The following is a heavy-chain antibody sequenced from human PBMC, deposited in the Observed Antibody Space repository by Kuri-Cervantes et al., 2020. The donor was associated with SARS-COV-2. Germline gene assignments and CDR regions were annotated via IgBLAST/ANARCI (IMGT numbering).Heavy chain of an antibody. V-gene: IGHV3-7*01. J-gene: IGHJ4*02. D-gene: IGHD3-16*02. CDR2: IKQDGSEK. CDR1: GFTFSSYA. Sequence: GESLKISCAASGFTFSSYAMSWVRQAPGKGLEWVANIKQDGSEKYYVDSVKGRFTISRDNAKNSLYLQMNSLRAEDTAVYYCARDILSFLGTHYFDYWGQGTLVTVSS. CDR3: ARDILSFLGTHYFDY.